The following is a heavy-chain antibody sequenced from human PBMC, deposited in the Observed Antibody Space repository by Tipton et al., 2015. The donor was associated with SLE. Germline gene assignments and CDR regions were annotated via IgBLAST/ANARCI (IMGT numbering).Heavy chain of an antibody. D-gene: IGHD2-2*01. CDR3: ARRLVAAANDWYFGL. V-gene: IGHV4-39*07. CDR2: IYYSGNT. CDR1: GGSLSSSSYY. J-gene: IGHJ2*01. Sequence: TLSLTCTVSGGSLSSSSYYWGWIRQPPGKGLEWIGCIYYSGNTYYNPSLKSRVTISVDTSKNQFSLKLSSVTAADTAVYYCARRLVAAANDWYFGLWGRGTLVTVSS.